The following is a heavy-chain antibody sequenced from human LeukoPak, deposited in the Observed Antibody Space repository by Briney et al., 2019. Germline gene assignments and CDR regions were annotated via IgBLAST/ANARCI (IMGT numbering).Heavy chain of an antibody. J-gene: IGHJ3*02. CDR2: IYYSGST. D-gene: IGHD3-22*01. Sequence: SETLSLTCTVSGGSISSSSYYWGWIRQPPGKGLEWIGSIYYSGSTYYNPSLKSRVTISVDTSKNQFSLKLSSVTAADTAVYYCATTPRITMIVVANNAFDIWGQGTMVTVSS. CDR1: GGSISSSSYY. CDR3: ATTPRITMIVVANNAFDI. V-gene: IGHV4-39*07.